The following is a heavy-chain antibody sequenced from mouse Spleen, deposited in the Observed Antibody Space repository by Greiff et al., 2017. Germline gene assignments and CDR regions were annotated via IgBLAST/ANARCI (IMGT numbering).Heavy chain of an antibody. V-gene: IGHV5-9-3*01. CDR1: GFTFSSYA. J-gene: IGHJ3*01. CDR2: ISSGGGNT. Sequence: EVQGVESGGGLVKLGGSLKLSCAASGFTFSSYAMSWVRQTPEKRLEWVATISSGGGNTYYPDSVKGRFTISRDNAKNTLYLQMSSLKSEDTAMYYCARQGDPGFAYWGQGTLVTVSA. CDR3: ARQGDPGFAY.